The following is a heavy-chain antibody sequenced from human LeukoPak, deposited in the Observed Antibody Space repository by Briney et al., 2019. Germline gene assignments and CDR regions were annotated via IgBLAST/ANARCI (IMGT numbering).Heavy chain of an antibody. CDR1: GGSISNTNW. Sequence: PSETLSLTCGVSGGSISNTNWWTWVRQPPGKGLEWIGEVNLQGSTNYNPSLKSRVTISVDTSKNQFSLKLSSVTAADTAVYFCARGTYYYDSSNREDWFDPWGQGTLVTVSS. CDR2: VNLQGST. CDR3: ARGTYYYDSSNREDWFDP. D-gene: IGHD3-22*01. J-gene: IGHJ5*02. V-gene: IGHV4-4*02.